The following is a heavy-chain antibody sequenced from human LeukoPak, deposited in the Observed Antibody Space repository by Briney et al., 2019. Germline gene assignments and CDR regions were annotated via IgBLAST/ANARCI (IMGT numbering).Heavy chain of an antibody. J-gene: IGHJ3*02. CDR3: ARDLGYCTNGVCYRAFDI. CDR2: ISSSSSYI. V-gene: IGHV3-21*01. CDR1: GFTFSSYS. D-gene: IGHD2-8*01. Sequence: PGGSLRLSCAASGFTFSSYSMNWVRQAPGKGLEWVSPISSSSSYIYYADSVKGRFTISRDNAKNSLYLQMNSLRAEDTAVYYCARDLGYCTNGVCYRAFDIWGQGTMVTVSS.